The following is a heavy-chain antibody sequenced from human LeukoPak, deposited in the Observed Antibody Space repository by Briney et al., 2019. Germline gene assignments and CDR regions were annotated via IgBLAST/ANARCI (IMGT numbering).Heavy chain of an antibody. CDR3: ARDSERYFDY. CDR2: IYYSGST. Sequence: SETLSPTCTVSGGSISSSSYYWGWIRQPPGKGLEWIGSIYYSGSTYYNPSLKSRVTISVDTSKNQFSLKLSSVTAADTAVYYCARDSERYFDYWGQGTLVTVSS. J-gene: IGHJ4*02. V-gene: IGHV4-39*07. D-gene: IGHD3-10*01. CDR1: GGSISSSSYY.